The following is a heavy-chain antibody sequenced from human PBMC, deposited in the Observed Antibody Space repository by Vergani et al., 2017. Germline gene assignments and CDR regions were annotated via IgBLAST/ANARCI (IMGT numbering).Heavy chain of an antibody. CDR2: ISAYNGNT. V-gene: IGHV1-18*01. D-gene: IGHD2-2*01. J-gene: IGHJ4*02. CDR3: ARALKHSSTPRGVAY. CDR1: GYTFTSYG. Sequence: QVQLVQSGSELKKPGASVKVSCKASGYTFTSYGISWVRQAPGQGLEWMGWISAYNGNTNYAQKLQGRVTMTTDKSTSTAYMELRSLRSDDTAVYYCARALKHSSTPRGVAYWGQGTLVTVSS.